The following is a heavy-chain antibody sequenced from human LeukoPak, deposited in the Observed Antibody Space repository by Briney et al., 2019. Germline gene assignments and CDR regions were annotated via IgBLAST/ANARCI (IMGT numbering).Heavy chain of an antibody. CDR1: GFSFSGSA. CDR2: IRSKANSYAT. CDR3: SSHMSGSYLFDH. J-gene: IGHJ4*02. D-gene: IGHD1-26*01. V-gene: IGHV3-73*01. Sequence: GGSLRLSCAASGFSFSGSAMHWVRQASGRGLEWVGRIRSKANSYATAYAASVKGRFAISRDDSKNTAYLQMNSLKTEDTAVYYCSSHMSGSYLFDHWGQGTLVTVSS.